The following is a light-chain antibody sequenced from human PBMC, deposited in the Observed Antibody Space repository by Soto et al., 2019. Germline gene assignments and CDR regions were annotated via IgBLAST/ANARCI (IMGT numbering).Light chain of an antibody. Sequence: DIQMTQSPSTLSASVEDRVTITCRASQSLDSWLAWYQQKPGKPPELLIYKTSILEFGVPSRFSGSGSGTLFTLTISSLRPDDFATYYCQQYHSFSTFGQGTKVEIK. CDR1: QSLDSW. CDR3: QQYHSFST. J-gene: IGKJ1*01. V-gene: IGKV1-5*03. CDR2: KTS.